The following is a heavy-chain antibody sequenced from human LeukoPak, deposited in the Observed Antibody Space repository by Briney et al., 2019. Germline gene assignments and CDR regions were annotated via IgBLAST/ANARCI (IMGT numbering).Heavy chain of an antibody. D-gene: IGHD1-26*01. CDR2: IIPIFGTA. CDR3: ARVSDSGSQSYFDY. Sequence: SVKVSCKASGGTFSSYAISWVRQAPGQGREWMGGIIPIFGTANYAQKFQGRVTITTDESTSTAYMELSSLRSEDTAVYYCARVSDSGSQSYFDYWGQGTLVTVSS. J-gene: IGHJ4*02. V-gene: IGHV1-69*05. CDR1: GGTFSSYA.